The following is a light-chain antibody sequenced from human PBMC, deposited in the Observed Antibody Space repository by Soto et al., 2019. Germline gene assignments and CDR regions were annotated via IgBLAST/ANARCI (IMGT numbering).Light chain of an antibody. CDR1: SSDVGDYNY. CDR2: DVS. Sequence: QPVLTQPRSVSGSPGQSVTISCTGTSSDVGDYNYVSWYQQHPGKAPKLMIYDVSERPSGVPDRFSGSKSGNTASLTISGLQAEDEADYYCCSYAGSYTGVFGGGTKLTVL. J-gene: IGLJ3*02. CDR3: CSYAGSYTGV. V-gene: IGLV2-11*01.